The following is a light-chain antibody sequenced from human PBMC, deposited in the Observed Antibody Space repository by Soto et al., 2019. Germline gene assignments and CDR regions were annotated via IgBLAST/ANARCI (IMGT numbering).Light chain of an antibody. CDR2: QDT. Sequence: SYELTQPPSVSVSPGQTASITCSGDKLGDKYASWYQQKPGQSPVLVIYQDTKGPSGIPERFSGSNSGNTATLTISGTQAMDEADYYCQAWDSSIGVFGGGTKLTVL. CDR1: KLGDKY. V-gene: IGLV3-1*01. J-gene: IGLJ2*01. CDR3: QAWDSSIGV.